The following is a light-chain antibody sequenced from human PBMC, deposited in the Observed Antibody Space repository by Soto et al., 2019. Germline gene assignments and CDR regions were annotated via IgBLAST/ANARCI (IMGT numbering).Light chain of an antibody. J-gene: IGKJ1*01. CDR3: QQYGSSPRT. CDR1: QTVSSSS. Sequence: DMVLTQSPSTLSLSPVERATLSGMASQTVSSSSLAWYQQKPGQAPRLLIFGASTRAAGFPDRFSGSGSGTDFTLTISRLEPEDFAVYYCQQYGSSPRTFGQGTKVDIK. V-gene: IGKV3-20*01. CDR2: GAS.